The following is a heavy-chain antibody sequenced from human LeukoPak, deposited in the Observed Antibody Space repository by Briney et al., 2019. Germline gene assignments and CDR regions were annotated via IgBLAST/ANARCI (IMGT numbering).Heavy chain of an antibody. CDR3: ARESGIAVAGTLLGY. J-gene: IGHJ4*02. CDR2: ISGYNGNT. V-gene: IGHV1-18*01. CDR1: GYTFISNG. D-gene: IGHD6-19*01. Sequence: GASVKVSCKASGYTFISNGISWVRQAPGQGLEWMGWISGYNGNTNYAQKFQGRVTMTRDTSTSTVYMELSSLRSEDTAVYYCARESGIAVAGTLLGYWGQGTLVTVSS.